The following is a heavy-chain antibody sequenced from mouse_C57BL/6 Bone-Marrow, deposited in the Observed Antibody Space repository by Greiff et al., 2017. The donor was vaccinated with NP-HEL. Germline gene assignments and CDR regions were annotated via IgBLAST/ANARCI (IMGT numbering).Heavy chain of an antibody. J-gene: IGHJ2*01. D-gene: IGHD1-1*01. CDR1: GYAFSSSW. V-gene: IGHV1-82*01. CDR3: ARDITTEVATGYFDC. Sequence: QVQLQQSGPELVKPGASVKISCKASGYAFSSSWMNWVKQRPGKGLEWIGRIYPGDGDTNYNGKFKGKATLTADKSSSTAYMQLSSLTSEDSAVYFCARDITTEVATGYFDCWGQGTTLTVAS. CDR2: IYPGDGDT.